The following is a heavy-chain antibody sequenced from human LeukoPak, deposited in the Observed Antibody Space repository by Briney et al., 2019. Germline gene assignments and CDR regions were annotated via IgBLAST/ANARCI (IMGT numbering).Heavy chain of an antibody. CDR2: KWYDGGKK. D-gene: IGHD6-25*01. CDR1: GFTFS. V-gene: IGHV3-33*01. CDR3: AREIGLCLCQRLL. J-gene: IGHJ4*02. Sequence: PGASLRLSCAASGFTFSNWARQTPGKGLRWVAVKWYDGGKKYYADSLKGRFTISGDNSSPRAEDTAVHYCAREIGLCLCQRLLGGQGTLVTVSS.